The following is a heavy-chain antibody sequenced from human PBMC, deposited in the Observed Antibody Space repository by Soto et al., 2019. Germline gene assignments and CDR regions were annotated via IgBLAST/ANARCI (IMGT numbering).Heavy chain of an antibody. CDR2: ISYDGSNK. CDR3: AREKPLRGIAVAGVYGMDV. V-gene: IGHV3-30-3*01. D-gene: IGHD6-19*01. J-gene: IGHJ6*02. CDR1: GFTFSSYA. Sequence: GGSLRLSCAASGFTFSSYAMHWVRQAPGKGLEWVAVISYDGSNKYYADSVKGRFTISRDNSKNTLYLQMNSLRAEDTAVYYCAREKPLRGIAVAGVYGMDVWGQGTTVTVSS.